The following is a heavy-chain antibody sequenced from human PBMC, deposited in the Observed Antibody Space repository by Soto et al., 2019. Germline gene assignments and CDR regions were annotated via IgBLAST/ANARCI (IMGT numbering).Heavy chain of an antibody. CDR3: ARGGGRY. V-gene: IGHV4-34*01. CDR2: INHSGST. CDR1: GGSFSGYY. Sequence: SETLSLTCAVYGGSFSGYYWSWIRQPPGKGLEWIGEINHSGSTNYNPSLKSRVTISVDTSKNQFSLKLSSVTAADTAVYYCARGGGRYWGQGTLVTVSS. D-gene: IGHD3-10*01. J-gene: IGHJ4*02.